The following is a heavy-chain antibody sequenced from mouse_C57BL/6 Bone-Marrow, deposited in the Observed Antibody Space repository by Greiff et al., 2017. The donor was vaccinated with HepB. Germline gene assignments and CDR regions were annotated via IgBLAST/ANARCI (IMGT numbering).Heavy chain of an antibody. J-gene: IGHJ3*01. Sequence: EVQLQQSVAELVRPGASVKLSCTASGFNIKNTYMHWVKQRPEQGLEWIGRIDPANGNTKYAPKFQGKATITADTSSNTAYRQLSSLTSEDTAIYYCALYYYGSSYFFAYWGQGTLVTVSA. V-gene: IGHV14-3*01. CDR1: GFNIKNTY. CDR2: IDPANGNT. CDR3: ALYYYGSSYFFAY. D-gene: IGHD1-1*01.